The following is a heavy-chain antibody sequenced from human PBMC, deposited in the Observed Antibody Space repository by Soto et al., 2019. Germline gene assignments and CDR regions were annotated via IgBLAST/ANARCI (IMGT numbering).Heavy chain of an antibody. D-gene: IGHD2-8*01. CDR2: IVVGSGNT. V-gene: IGHV1-58*01. J-gene: IGHJ6*02. CDR3: AAVSNDPGSCTNGVCKY. CDR1: GFTFTSSA. Sequence: SVKVSCKASGFTFTSSAVQWVRQARVQRLEWIGWIVVGSGNTNYAQKFQERVTITRDMSTSTAYMELSSLRSEDTAVYYCAAVSNDPGSCTNGVCKYWGQGTTVTVSS.